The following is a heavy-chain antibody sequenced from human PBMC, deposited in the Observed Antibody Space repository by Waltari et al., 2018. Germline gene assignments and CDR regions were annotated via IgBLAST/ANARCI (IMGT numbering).Heavy chain of an antibody. D-gene: IGHD1-7*01. Sequence: EVQLVESGGDLVQPGQSLRLSCTVSGFRFNDYAMNWVREVPGRGLGWVGFIRGQDSGGKKEYAASVKGRFTISRDDSKGIAYLQMNSLRPEDTAVYHCVRWGTSARAYDYWGQGTLVTVSS. CDR1: GFRFNDYA. CDR2: IRGQDSGGKK. CDR3: VRWGTSARAYDY. V-gene: IGHV3-49*04. J-gene: IGHJ4*02.